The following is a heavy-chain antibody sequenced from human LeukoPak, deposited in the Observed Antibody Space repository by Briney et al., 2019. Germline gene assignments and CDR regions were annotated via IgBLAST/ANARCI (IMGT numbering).Heavy chain of an antibody. J-gene: IGHJ4*02. V-gene: IGHV4-34*01. CDR1: GGSFSGYY. D-gene: IGHD3-3*01. Sequence: SETLSLTCAVYGGSFSGYYWSWIRQPPGKGLEWIGEINHSGSTNYNPSLKSRVTISVDTSKNRFSLKLSSVTAADTAVYYCASANYDFWSGYYLKGFDYWGQGTLVTVSS. CDR3: ASANYDFWSGYYLKGFDY. CDR2: INHSGST.